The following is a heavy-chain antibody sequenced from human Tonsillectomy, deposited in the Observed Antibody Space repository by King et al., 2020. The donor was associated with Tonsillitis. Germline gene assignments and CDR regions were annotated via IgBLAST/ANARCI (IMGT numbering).Heavy chain of an antibody. Sequence: VQLVESGEEVKKPGESLKISCQGSGYNFARHWIGWVRQMPGKGLEWMGVIYPVDSDTKYNPSFQGQVSVSVDKSISTAYLQWRSLEATDTAMYYCARQARLSSRWERFDDWGQGTLVTVSS. CDR2: IYPVDSDT. J-gene: IGHJ4*02. CDR1: GYNFARHW. D-gene: IGHD6-13*01. CDR3: ARQARLSSRWERFDD. V-gene: IGHV5-51*01.